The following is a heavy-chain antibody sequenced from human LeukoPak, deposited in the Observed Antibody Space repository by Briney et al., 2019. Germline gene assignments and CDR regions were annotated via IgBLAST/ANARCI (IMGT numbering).Heavy chain of an antibody. D-gene: IGHD3-10*01. J-gene: IGHJ4*02. CDR2: INHSGST. CDR3: ARAPQFGELYRTRRSYFDY. V-gene: IGHV4-34*01. Sequence: SETLSLTCAVYGGSFSGYYWSWLRQPPGKGLEWIGEINHSGSTNYNPSLKSRVTISVDTSKNQFSLKLSSVTAADTAVYYCARAPQFGELYRTRRSYFDYWGQGTLVTVSS. CDR1: GGSFSGYY.